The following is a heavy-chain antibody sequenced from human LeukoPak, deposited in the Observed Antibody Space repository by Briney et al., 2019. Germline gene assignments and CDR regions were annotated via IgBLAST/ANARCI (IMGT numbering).Heavy chain of an antibody. CDR2: ISGSGGST. V-gene: IGHV3-23*01. J-gene: IGHJ4*02. Sequence: GGSLRLSCAASGFTFSTYVMSWVRQAPGKGLEWVSSISGSGGSTYFADPVKGRFAISRDNSKNTLYLKMTSLRAEDTAVYYCAKMVPSSGWRWGQGTLVTVSS. D-gene: IGHD6-19*01. CDR1: GFTFSTYV. CDR3: AKMVPSSGWR.